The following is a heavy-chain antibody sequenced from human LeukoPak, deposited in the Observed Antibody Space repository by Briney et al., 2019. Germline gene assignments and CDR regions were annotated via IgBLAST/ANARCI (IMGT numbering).Heavy chain of an antibody. CDR3: ARHATVLLWFERPNWFDP. CDR2: MYHSGST. D-gene: IGHD3-10*01. Sequence: NPSETLSLTCTVSGGSISSYYWGWIRQSPGKGLEWIGSMYHSGSTYYNPSLKSRVTISVDTSKNQFSLKLSSVTAADTAVYYCARHATVLLWFERPNWFDPWGQGTLVTVSS. CDR1: GGSISSYY. V-gene: IGHV4-39*01. J-gene: IGHJ5*02.